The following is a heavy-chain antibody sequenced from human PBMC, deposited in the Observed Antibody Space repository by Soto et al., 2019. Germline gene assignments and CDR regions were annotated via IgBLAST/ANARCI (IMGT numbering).Heavy chain of an antibody. CDR1: GYTNTRNV. CDR2: ISAYNGNT. D-gene: IGHD3-10*01. V-gene: IGHV1-18*01. CDR3: AILRAWPGHHHDLMDF. J-gene: IGHJ6*02. Sequence: VKRCSKASGYTNTRNVISWLRPAPGQGNEWMGWISAYNGNTNYAQKLQGRVTMTTDTSTSTAYMELTSLRSDGTAGYYYAILRAWPGHHHDLMDFWSQGSSAIASS.